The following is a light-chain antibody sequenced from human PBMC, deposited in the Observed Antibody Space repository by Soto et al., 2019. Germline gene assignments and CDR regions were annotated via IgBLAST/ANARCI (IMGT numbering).Light chain of an antibody. CDR2: DAS. CDR1: QNINTY. Sequence: DIQMTQSPYSLSAAVGDRVTIACRASQNINTYLNWYQQKPGKAPKLLIYDASDLETGVPSRFSGSGSGTGFTFTISSLQPEDFATYYCQQYESLPLTFGQGTRLEIK. CDR3: QQYESLPLT. V-gene: IGKV1-33*01. J-gene: IGKJ5*01.